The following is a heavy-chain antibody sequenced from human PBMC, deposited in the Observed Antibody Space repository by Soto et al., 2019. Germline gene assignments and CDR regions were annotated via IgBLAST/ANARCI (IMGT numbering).Heavy chain of an antibody. V-gene: IGHV5-51*01. D-gene: IGHD3-10*01. Sequence: GESLKISCNASGYIFSTNWIACFRHVPGKGLEWMGSIFPADSDIRYNPSFQGQVTISVDKSIETAYLQWSSLKESDTATFYCAKQHYFGSGSSCYYYKSDLWGQGPTVPVS. J-gene: IGHJ6*02. CDR3: AKQHYFGSGSSCYYYKSDL. CDR1: GYIFSTNW. CDR2: IFPADSDI.